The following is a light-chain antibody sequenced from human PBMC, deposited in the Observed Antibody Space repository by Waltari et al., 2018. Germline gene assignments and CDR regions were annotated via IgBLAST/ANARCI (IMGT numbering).Light chain of an antibody. V-gene: IGKV4-1*01. CDR2: WAS. J-gene: IGKJ1*01. CDR1: QSVLYSTNNKNY. CDR3: QQYCSVPPT. Sequence: DIVMTQSPDSLAVSLGERATINCKSSQSVLYSTNNKNYLAWFQPKPGQTPKLLIYWASTREAGVPDRFSGSGSGTDFTLTISSLQAEDVAVYYCQQYCSVPPTFGQGTRVEIK.